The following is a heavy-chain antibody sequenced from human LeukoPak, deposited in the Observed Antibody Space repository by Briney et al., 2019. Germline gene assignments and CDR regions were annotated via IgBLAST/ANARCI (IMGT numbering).Heavy chain of an antibody. D-gene: IGHD3-10*01. J-gene: IGHJ4*02. V-gene: IGHV4-38-2*01. CDR3: ARGEPRIHYYGSGSYKIKPYYFDY. CDR2: IYHSGST. CDR1: GYSISSGYY. Sequence: SETLSLTCAVSGYSISSGYYWGWIRQPPGKGLEWIGSIYHSGSTYYNPSLKSRVTISVDTSKNQFSLKLSSVTAADTAVYYCARGEPRIHYYGSGSYKIKPYYFDYWGQGTLVTVSS.